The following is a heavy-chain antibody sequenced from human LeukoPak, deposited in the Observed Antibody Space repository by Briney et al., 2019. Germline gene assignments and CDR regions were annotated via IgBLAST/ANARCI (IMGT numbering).Heavy chain of an antibody. CDR2: IYSGGST. D-gene: IGHD3-10*01. CDR3: ARERVPGGSGSYYRGWFDP. J-gene: IGHJ5*02. Sequence: GRSLRLSCAASGFTVSSNYMSWVRQAPGKGLEWVSVIYSGGSTYYADSVKGRFTISRDNSKNTLYLQMNSLRTEDTAVYYCARERVPGGSGSYYRGWFDPWGQGTLVTVSS. CDR1: GFTVSSNY. V-gene: IGHV3-66*01.